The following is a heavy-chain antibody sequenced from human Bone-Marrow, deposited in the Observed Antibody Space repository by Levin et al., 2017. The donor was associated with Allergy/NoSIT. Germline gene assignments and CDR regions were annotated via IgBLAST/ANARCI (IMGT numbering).Heavy chain of an antibody. CDR3: ARRGSWMEGADS. Sequence: QTLSLTCTFSGFSLTTSGMSVSWIRQPPGKALEWLARVDWYDDKYYNTFLKTRLTISKDTSNNQVVLTMTNMDPVDTGMYFCARRGSWMEGADSWVPGTLVTVSS. J-gene: IGHJ4*02. CDR2: VDWYDDK. D-gene: IGHD1-26*01. V-gene: IGHV2-70*11. CDR1: GFSLTTSGMS.